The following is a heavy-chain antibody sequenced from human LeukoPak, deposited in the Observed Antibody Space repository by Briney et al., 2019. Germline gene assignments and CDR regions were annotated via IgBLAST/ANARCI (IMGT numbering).Heavy chain of an antibody. Sequence: GGSLRLSCAASGFTFSSYAMGWVRQAPGKGLEWVSAISGSGGSTYYADSVKGRFTISRDNSKNTLYLQMNSLRAEDTAVYYCAKVGGPWYYFDYWGQGTLVTVSS. J-gene: IGHJ4*02. CDR3: AKVGGPWYYFDY. V-gene: IGHV3-23*01. CDR1: GFTFSSYA. D-gene: IGHD4-23*01. CDR2: ISGSGGST.